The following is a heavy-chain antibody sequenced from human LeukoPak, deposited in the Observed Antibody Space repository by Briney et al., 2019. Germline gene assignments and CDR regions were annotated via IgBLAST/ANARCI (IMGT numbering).Heavy chain of an antibody. D-gene: IGHD6-6*01. CDR2: ISGSGGST. Sequence: AISGSGGSTYYADSVKGRFTISRDNSKNTLYLQMNSLRAEDTAVYYCAKVAGWSIAAPFDIWGQGTMVTVSS. V-gene: IGHV3-23*01. J-gene: IGHJ3*02. CDR3: AKVAGWSIAAPFDI.